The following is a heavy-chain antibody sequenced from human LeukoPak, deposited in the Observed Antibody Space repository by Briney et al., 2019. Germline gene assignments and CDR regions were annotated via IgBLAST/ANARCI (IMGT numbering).Heavy chain of an antibody. CDR2: ITLGGSAK. Sequence: PGGSLRLSCSASGFAFSAYCMNWVRQAPGKGPEWVANITLGGSAKSYADSVKGRCTISRDNAKNSLYLQMSSLRTEDTAVYYCAASGLHKYWGEGALGSVSS. J-gene: IGHJ4*02. D-gene: IGHD1-14*01. CDR1: GFAFSAYC. V-gene: IGHV3-7*01. CDR3: AASGLHKY.